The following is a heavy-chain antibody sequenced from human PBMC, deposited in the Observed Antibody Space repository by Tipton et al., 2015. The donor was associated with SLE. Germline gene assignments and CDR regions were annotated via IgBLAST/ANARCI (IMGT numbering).Heavy chain of an antibody. CDR3: ARGSVVADDF. Sequence: TLSLTCTVSGGSISGHYWSWIRQPPGRGLEWVGYLYYTVITDYNPPHKSRVTISVDTSKNQFSLELRSVTAADTAVYYCARGSVVADDFWGQGTLVTVSS. D-gene: IGHD2-15*01. CDR1: GGSISGHY. V-gene: IGHV4-59*11. CDR2: LYYTVIT. J-gene: IGHJ4*02.